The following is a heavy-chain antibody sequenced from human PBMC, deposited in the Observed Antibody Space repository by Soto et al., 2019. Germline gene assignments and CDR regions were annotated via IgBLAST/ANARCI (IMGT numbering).Heavy chain of an antibody. CDR1: GFSLSPSGGG. CDR2: IYWDDDK. J-gene: IGHJ4*02. V-gene: IGHV2-5*02. D-gene: IGHD3-3*01. Sequence: GPTLGKPPQTPTLTCTLSGFSLSPSGGGVGWIRQPPGKALEWLALIYWDDDKRYSPSLKSRLTITKDTSKNQVVLTMTNMDPVDTATYYCVFGVAYSSNWGQGTLVTVSS. CDR3: VFGVAYSSN.